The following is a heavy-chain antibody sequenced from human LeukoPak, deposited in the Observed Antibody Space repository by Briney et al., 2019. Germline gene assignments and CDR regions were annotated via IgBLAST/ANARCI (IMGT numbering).Heavy chain of an antibody. V-gene: IGHV3-23*01. D-gene: IGHD3-22*01. CDR1: GFTFSSYA. CDR3: AKDRLTYYYDSSGYKTPYYFDY. CDR2: ISGSGGST. J-gene: IGHJ4*02. Sequence: HTGGSLRLSCAASGFTFSSYAMSWVRQAPGKGLEWVSAISGSGGSTYYADSVKGRFTISRDNSKNTLYLQMNSLRAEDTAVYYCAKDRLTYYYDSSGYKTPYYFDYWGQGTLVTVSS.